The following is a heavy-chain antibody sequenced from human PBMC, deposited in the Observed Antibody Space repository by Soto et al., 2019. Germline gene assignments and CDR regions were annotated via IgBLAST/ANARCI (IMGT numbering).Heavy chain of an antibody. J-gene: IGHJ3*01. V-gene: IGHV1-18*01. D-gene: IGHD6-13*01. Sequence: ASVKVSCKASGYTFIKYGIAWVRQAPGQGLEWMGWISPYDDKTIYAQTFQGRVTLTADRSTRTVYLDLRSLKSNDTAVYYCCWQSRWNHHVFDAWGQGTMVTVSS. CDR3: CWQSRWNHHVFDA. CDR2: ISPYDDKT. CDR1: GYTFIKYG.